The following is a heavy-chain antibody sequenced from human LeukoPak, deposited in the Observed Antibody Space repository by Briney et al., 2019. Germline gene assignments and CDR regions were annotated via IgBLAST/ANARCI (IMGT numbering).Heavy chain of an antibody. CDR2: IRYDGSNK. CDR3: AKWGYLYCSSTSCPENAFDI. Sequence: PGGSLRLSCAASGFTFSSYGMHWVRQAPGKGLEWVAFIRYDGSNKYYADSVKGRFTISRDNSKNTLYLQMNSLRAEDTAVYYCAKWGYLYCSSTSCPENAFDIWGQGTMVTVSS. J-gene: IGHJ3*02. D-gene: IGHD2-2*01. CDR1: GFTFSSYG. V-gene: IGHV3-30*02.